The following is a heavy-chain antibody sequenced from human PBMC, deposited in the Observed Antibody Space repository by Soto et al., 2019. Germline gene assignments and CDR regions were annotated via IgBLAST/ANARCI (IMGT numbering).Heavy chain of an antibody. CDR3: ARFRGPHCSSTSCYDLDS. V-gene: IGHV3-21*01. CDR2: ISSSSSYI. Sequence: GGSLRLSCAASGVTFSSYSMNWVRQAPGKGLEWVSSISSSSSYIYYADSVKGRFTISRDNAKNSLYLQMNSLRAEDTAVYYGARFRGPHCSSTSCYDLDSWGQETLVTVS. CDR1: GVTFSSYS. D-gene: IGHD2-2*01. J-gene: IGHJ4*02.